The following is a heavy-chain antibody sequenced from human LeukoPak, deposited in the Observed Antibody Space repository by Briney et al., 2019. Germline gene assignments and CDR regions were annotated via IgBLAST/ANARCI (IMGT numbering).Heavy chain of an antibody. Sequence: GASVKVSCKASGYTFTNYGISWVRQAPGQGLEWMGWISAYNGNTNYAQKLQGRVTMTRNTSISTAYMELSSLRSEDTAVYYCARDVAAAGPDYWGQGTLVTVSS. V-gene: IGHV1-18*01. CDR2: ISAYNGNT. D-gene: IGHD6-13*01. CDR3: ARDVAAAGPDY. CDR1: GYTFTNYG. J-gene: IGHJ4*02.